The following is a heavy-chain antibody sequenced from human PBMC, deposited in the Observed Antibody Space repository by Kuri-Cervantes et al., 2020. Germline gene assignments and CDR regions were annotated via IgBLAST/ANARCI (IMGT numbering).Heavy chain of an antibody. V-gene: IGHV1-18*01. D-gene: IGHD1-26*01. CDR2: ISAYNGDT. CDR3: ARDGVGADAFDI. Sequence: ASVKVSCKASGYTFTNYGISWVRQAPGQGLEWMGWISAYNGDTNYAQKLRGRVTMTTDTSTSTAYMELRSLRSDDTAVYYCARDGVGADAFDIWGQGTMVTVSS. CDR1: GYTFTNYG. J-gene: IGHJ3*02.